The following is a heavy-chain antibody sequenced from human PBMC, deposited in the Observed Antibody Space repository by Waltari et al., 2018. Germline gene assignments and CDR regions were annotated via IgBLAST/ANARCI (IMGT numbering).Heavy chain of an antibody. V-gene: IGHV4-31*03. J-gene: IGHJ3*02. CDR2: IYDSGST. D-gene: IGHD3-22*01. CDR3: ASRLDYYDSSGFKAGALDI. Sequence: QVQLQESSPGLVKTSQTLSLTCTVSGGYISRCGYSLTWNRQHAGKGLEWIGYIYDSGSTYYNPSLKSRLTISVDTSKNQFSLWLTSVSDADTAMYYCASRLDYYDSSGFKAGALDIWGQGTMVTVSS. CDR1: GGYISRCGYS.